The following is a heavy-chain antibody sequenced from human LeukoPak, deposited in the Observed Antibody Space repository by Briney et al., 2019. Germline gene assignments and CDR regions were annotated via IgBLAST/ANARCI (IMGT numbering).Heavy chain of an antibody. V-gene: IGHV4-31*03. D-gene: IGHD3-10*01. J-gene: IGHJ6*02. CDR2: IYYSGST. Sequence: PSQTLSLTCTVSGGSISSGGYYWSWIRQHPGKGLEWIGYIYYSGSTYYNPSLKSRVTISVDTSKNQFSLKLSSVTAADTAVYYCARDLPRAPYGSGSSATIYGMDVWGQGTTVTVSS. CDR3: ARDLPRAPYGSGSSATIYGMDV. CDR1: GGSISSGGYY.